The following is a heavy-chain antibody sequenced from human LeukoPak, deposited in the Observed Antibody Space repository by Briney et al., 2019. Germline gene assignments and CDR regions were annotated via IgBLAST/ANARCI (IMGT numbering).Heavy chain of an antibody. CDR3: AKEGGYYYDTHYFDY. V-gene: IGHV3-66*01. Sequence: GGSLRLSCAVSGLTVRSNSMSWVRQAPGKGLEWVSVFNSGGNTYYSDSVKGRFTISRDNSKNTLYLQMNSLRAEDTAVYYCAKEGGYYYDTHYFDYWGQGTLVTVSS. J-gene: IGHJ4*02. D-gene: IGHD3-22*01. CDR2: FNSGGNT. CDR1: GLTVRSNS.